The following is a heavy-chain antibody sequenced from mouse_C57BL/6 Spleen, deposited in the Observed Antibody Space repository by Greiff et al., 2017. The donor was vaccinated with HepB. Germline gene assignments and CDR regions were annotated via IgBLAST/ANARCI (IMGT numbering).Heavy chain of an antibody. V-gene: IGHV5-4*03. CDR1: GFTFSSYA. CDR2: ISDGGSYT. J-gene: IGHJ2*01. Sequence: EVMLVESGGGLVKPGGSLKLSCAASGFTFSSYAMSWVRQTPEKRLEWVATISDGGSYTYYPDNVKGRFTISRDNAKNNLYLQMSHLKSEDTAMYYCARAYFDCRGPGTTLTVS. CDR3: ARAYFDC.